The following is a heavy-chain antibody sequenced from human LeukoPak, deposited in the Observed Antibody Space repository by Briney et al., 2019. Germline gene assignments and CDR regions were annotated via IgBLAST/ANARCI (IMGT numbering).Heavy chain of an antibody. CDR3: AREGRNWNDLDY. CDR2: IHSSSGSI. D-gene: IGHD1-20*01. J-gene: IGHJ4*02. CDR1: GFNFTNYN. V-gene: IGHV3-21*01. Sequence: GGSLRLSCAASGFNFTNYNMNWVRQAPGKGLEWVSSIHSSSGSIYYADSLKGRFTISRDNAKNSLYLQMNSLRAEDTALYYCAREGRNWNDLDYWGQGTLVTVST.